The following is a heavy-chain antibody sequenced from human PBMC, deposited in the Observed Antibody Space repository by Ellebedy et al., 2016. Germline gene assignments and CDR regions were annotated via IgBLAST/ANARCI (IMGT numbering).Heavy chain of an antibody. CDR3: ARDEIMYDILTGYTYYYYYGMDV. Sequence: GGSLRLSCAASGFTFSDYYMSWIRQAPGKGLEWVSYISSSGSTIYYADSVKGRFTISRDNAKNSLYLQMNSLRAEDTAVYYCARDEIMYDILTGYTYYYYYGMDVWGQGTTVTVSS. J-gene: IGHJ6*02. D-gene: IGHD3-9*01. CDR2: ISSSGSTI. V-gene: IGHV3-11*01. CDR1: GFTFSDYY.